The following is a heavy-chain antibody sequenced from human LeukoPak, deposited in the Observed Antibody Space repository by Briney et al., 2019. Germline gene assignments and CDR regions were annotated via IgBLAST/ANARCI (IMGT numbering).Heavy chain of an antibody. V-gene: IGHV3-7*01. CDR2: MKLDGGDK. Sequence: GGSLRLSCAAARFAFSSYWMSWVRQAPGKGLEWVANMKLDGGDKYYVGSVKGRFTISGDNAKNSLYLQMNSLRADDTAVYYCARGSRGAFDISGQGTMVTVSS. D-gene: IGHD6-19*01. J-gene: IGHJ3*02. CDR3: ARGSRGAFDI. CDR1: RFAFSSYW.